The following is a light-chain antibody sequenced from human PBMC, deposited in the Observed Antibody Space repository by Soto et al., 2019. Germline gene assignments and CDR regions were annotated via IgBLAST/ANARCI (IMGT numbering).Light chain of an antibody. CDR1: QSVSSSS. CDR2: GAS. V-gene: IGKV3D-20*02. J-gene: IGKJ5*01. Sequence: EIVLTQSPGTLSLSPGERATLSCRASQSVSSSSLAWYQQKRGQAPRLLIYGASSRATGIPPRFSGSGSGTDFTLTISSLEPEDSAVYYCQQRHMWPITFGQGTRLEIK. CDR3: QQRHMWPIT.